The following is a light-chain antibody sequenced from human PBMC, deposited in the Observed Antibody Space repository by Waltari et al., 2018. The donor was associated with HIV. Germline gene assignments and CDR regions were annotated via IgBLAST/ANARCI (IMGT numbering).Light chain of an antibody. CDR1: SSDVGGYNL. J-gene: IGLJ2*01. Sequence: QSALTQPASVSGSPGQSITISCTGTSSDVGGYNLVSWYQQHPGKAPKLLIYEGSNRPSVVSNRSSGSKSGNTASLTISGLQAEDEADYYGCAYAGITTYVIFGGGTKLTVL. V-gene: IGLV2-23*01. CDR3: CAYAGITTYVI. CDR2: EGS.